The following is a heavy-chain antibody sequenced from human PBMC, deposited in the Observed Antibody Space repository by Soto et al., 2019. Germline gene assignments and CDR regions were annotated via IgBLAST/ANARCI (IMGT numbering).Heavy chain of an antibody. Sequence: PGESRKISCKWYGYSFSIYWIAWVRQMTGKVLDVIGRRDASDSYTNXXPSFRGDXXISTYGASITXYLQWXLLNASDNAXYYCARQMGRIAVDVDVWCQGTTVTVSS. V-gene: IGHV5-10-1*01. CDR2: RDASDSYT. CDR1: GYSFSIYW. J-gene: IGHJ6*02. CDR3: ARQMGRIAVDVDV. D-gene: IGHD6-19*01.